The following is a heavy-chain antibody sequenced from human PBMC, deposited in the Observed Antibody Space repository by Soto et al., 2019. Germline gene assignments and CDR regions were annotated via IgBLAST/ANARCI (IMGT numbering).Heavy chain of an antibody. CDR3: AKATATGGGAFDI. J-gene: IGHJ3*02. CDR1: GLICSSYD. CDR2: ILVDGRT. V-gene: IGHV3-23*01. D-gene: IGHD2-8*02. Sequence: GGSLRLSCAASGLICSSYDMSWVRQAPGKGLEWVSTILVDGRTFYVDSVKGRFTISRDSSQNTVYLQMNSLTAGDTALYYCAKATATGGGAFDICGQGTMVTVSS.